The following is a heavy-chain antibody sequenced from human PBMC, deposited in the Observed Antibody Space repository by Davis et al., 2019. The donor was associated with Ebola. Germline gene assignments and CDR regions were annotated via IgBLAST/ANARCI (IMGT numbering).Heavy chain of an antibody. D-gene: IGHD4-23*01. CDR1: GFTFSSYA. CDR2: ISYDGSNK. Sequence: GESLKISCAASGFTFSSYAMHWVRQAPGKGLEWVAVISYDGSNKYYADSVKGRFTISRDNSKNTLYLQMNSLRAEDTAVYYCAREAPYGGNSPFDYWGQGTLVTVSS. V-gene: IGHV3-30*04. J-gene: IGHJ4*02. CDR3: AREAPYGGNSPFDY.